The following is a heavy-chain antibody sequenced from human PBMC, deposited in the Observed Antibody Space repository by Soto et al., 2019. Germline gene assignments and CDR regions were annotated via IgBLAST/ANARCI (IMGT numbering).Heavy chain of an antibody. CDR1: GGTFSSYA. CDR3: ASQKEDYGDTGGADY. Sequence: QVQLVQSGAEEKKTGSSVKVSCKASGGTFSSYAISWVRQAPGQGLEWMGGIIPIFGTANYAQKFQGRVTITADESTSTAYMELSSLRSEDTAVYYCASQKEDYGDTGGADYWGQGTLVTVSS. CDR2: IIPIFGTA. V-gene: IGHV1-69*12. J-gene: IGHJ4*02. D-gene: IGHD4-17*01.